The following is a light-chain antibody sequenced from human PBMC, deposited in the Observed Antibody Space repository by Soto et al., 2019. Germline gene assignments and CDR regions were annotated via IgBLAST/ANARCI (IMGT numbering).Light chain of an antibody. Sequence: DIQMTQSPSSLSASVGDRVTITLRACPSINSYLNWHKQKPCKAPKLLIYAASSLQSGVPSRFSGSESGTGFNLTIRNLQPEDCATYYGQQSYSTTPCTIGHGTKLEIK. CDR3: QQSYSTTPCT. CDR1: PSINSY. CDR2: AAS. J-gene: IGKJ2*02. V-gene: IGKV1-39*01.